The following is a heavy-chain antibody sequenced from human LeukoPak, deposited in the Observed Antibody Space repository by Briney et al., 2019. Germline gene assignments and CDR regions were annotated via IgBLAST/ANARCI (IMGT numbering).Heavy chain of an antibody. D-gene: IGHD3-10*01. CDR2: IIPIFGTA. J-gene: IGHJ3*02. CDR1: GGTFSSYA. CDR3: ARWIRYYYGSGSYSDAFDI. V-gene: IGHV1-69*06. Sequence: SVKVSCKASGGTFSSYAISWVRQAPGQGLEWMGGIIPIFGTANYAQKFQGRVTITADKSTSTAYMELSSLRSEDTAVYYCARWIRYYYGSGSYSDAFDIWGQGTMVTASS.